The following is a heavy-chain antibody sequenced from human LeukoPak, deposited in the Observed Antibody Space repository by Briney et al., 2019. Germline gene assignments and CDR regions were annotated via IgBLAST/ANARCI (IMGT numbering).Heavy chain of an antibody. CDR2: ISSSSNYI. CDR1: GFTFSSYS. V-gene: IGHV3-21*01. Sequence: GGSLRLSCAASGFTFSSYSMSWVRQAPGKGLEWVSSISSSSNYIYYADSVKGRFTIARDNAKNSLYLQMNSLRAEDTAVYYCARVGVRYSSGGTFDYWGQGTLVTVSS. D-gene: IGHD6-19*01. CDR3: ARVGVRYSSGGTFDY. J-gene: IGHJ4*02.